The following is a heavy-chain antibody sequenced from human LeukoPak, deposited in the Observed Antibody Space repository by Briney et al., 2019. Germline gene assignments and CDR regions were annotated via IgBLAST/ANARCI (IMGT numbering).Heavy chain of an antibody. D-gene: IGHD2/OR15-2a*01. Sequence: GGSLRLSCAASGFDFSSNWMHWVRHAPGQGLVWVSRIKGDGISTSYADSVKGRFTISRDNAKNTVYLQMNSLRAEDTAVYYCARELSSDYWGQGTLVTVSS. CDR3: ARELSSDY. J-gene: IGHJ4*02. CDR1: GFDFSSNW. V-gene: IGHV3-74*01. CDR2: IKGDGIST.